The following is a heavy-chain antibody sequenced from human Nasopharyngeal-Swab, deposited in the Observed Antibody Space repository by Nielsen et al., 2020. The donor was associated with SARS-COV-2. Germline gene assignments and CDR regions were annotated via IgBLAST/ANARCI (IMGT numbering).Heavy chain of an antibody. CDR3: AKDIADYYPLPGYFDY. CDR2: ISSSGSTI. CDR1: GFTFSSYE. J-gene: IGHJ4*02. V-gene: IGHV3-48*03. Sequence: GGSLRLSCAASGFTFSSYEMNWVRQAPGKGLEWVSYISSSGSTIYYADSVKGRFTISRDNAKNSLYPQMNSLRTEDTALYYCAKDIADYYPLPGYFDYWGQGTLVTVSS. D-gene: IGHD3-10*01.